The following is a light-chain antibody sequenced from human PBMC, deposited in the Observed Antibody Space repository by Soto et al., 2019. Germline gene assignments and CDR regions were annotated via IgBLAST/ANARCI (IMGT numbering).Light chain of an antibody. CDR3: QQQNT. CDR2: GAS. V-gene: IGKV3-20*01. J-gene: IGKJ3*01. CDR1: QSVSSSY. Sequence: EIVXTQSPXTXSXSPGERATLSCRASQSVSSSYLAWYQQKPGQAPRLLIYGASSRATGIPDRFSGSGSGTDFTLTISRLEPEDFAVYYCQQQNTFGPGTKVDIK.